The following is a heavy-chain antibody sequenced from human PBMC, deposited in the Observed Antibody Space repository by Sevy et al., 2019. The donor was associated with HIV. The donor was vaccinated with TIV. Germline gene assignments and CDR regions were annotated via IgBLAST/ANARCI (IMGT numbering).Heavy chain of an antibody. CDR1: GDSVASSSAA. J-gene: IGHJ4*02. CDR3: ARAEVATGGYDY. V-gene: IGHV6-1*01. D-gene: IGHD5-12*01. Sequence: SQTLSLTCAISGDSVASSSAAWNWIRQSPSRGLEWLGRTYYRSKWYTDYALSVKSRIIINPDTSKNQFSLQPNSVTPEDTAVYYCARAEVATGGYDYWGQGTLVTVSS. CDR2: TYYRSKWYT.